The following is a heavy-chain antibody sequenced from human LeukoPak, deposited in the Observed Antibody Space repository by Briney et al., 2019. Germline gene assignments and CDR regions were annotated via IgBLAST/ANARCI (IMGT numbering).Heavy chain of an antibody. CDR1: GGSISSSTYY. Sequence: PSETLSLTCTVSGGSISSSTYYWGWIRQPPGKGLDWIGSIHYSGTTYYNPSLKSRVTISVDTSNNQFLLKLNSVTAADTAVYYCARRGDGYNHFDYWGQGTLVTVSS. D-gene: IGHD5-24*01. V-gene: IGHV4-39*01. J-gene: IGHJ4*02. CDR3: ARRGDGYNHFDY. CDR2: IHYSGTT.